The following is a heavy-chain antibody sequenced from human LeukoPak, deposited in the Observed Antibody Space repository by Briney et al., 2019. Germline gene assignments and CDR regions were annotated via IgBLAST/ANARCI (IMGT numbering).Heavy chain of an antibody. D-gene: IGHD3-22*01. J-gene: IGHJ4*02. Sequence: ASVKVSCKASGYTFTSYGISWVRQAPGQGLEWMGWISAYNGNTNYAQKLQGRVTMTTDTSTSTAYMELRSLRPDDTAVYYCAIPYYYDSSGYYNQYYFDYWGQGTLVTVSS. V-gene: IGHV1-18*01. CDR1: GYTFTSYG. CDR3: AIPYYYDSSGYYNQYYFDY. CDR2: ISAYNGNT.